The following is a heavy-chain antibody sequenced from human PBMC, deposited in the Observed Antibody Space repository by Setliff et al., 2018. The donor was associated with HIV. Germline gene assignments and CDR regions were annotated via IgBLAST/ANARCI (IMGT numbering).Heavy chain of an antibody. J-gene: IGHJ4*02. CDR3: ARVMIGYSGYDAFDY. Sequence: GGSLRLSCAASGFTVSGTYMTWVRQAPGKGLEWVSSISSSSYYIYYADSVKGRFTISRDNAKNSLYLQMNSLRAEDTAVYYCARVMIGYSGYDAFDYWGQGTLVTVPQ. D-gene: IGHD5-12*01. CDR2: ISSSSYYI. V-gene: IGHV3-21*04. CDR1: GFTVSGTY.